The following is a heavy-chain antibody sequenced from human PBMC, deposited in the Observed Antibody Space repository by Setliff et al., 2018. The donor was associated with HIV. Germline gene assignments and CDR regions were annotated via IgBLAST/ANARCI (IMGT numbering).Heavy chain of an antibody. J-gene: IGHJ6*02. Sequence: GASVKVSCKASGYTFTSYGISWVRQAPGQGLEWMGWISAYSGNTNYAQKLQGRVTMTTDTSTSTAYMELRSLRSDDTAVYYCARFHSSGWYNGMDVWGQGTTVTVSS. CDR3: ARFHSSGWYNGMDV. D-gene: IGHD6-19*01. V-gene: IGHV1-18*01. CDR2: ISAYSGNT. CDR1: GYTFTSYG.